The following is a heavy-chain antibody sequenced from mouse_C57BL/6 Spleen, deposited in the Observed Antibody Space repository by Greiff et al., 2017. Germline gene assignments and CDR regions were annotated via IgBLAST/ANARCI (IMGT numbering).Heavy chain of an antibody. CDR3: SPYSNYAMDY. V-gene: IGHV1-59*01. CDR2: IDPSDSYT. Sequence: QVQLQQPGAELVRPGTSVKLSCKASGYTFTSYWMHWVKQRPGQGLEWIGVIDPSDSYTNYNQKFKGKATLTVDTSSSTASMQLSSLTSEDSAVYYCSPYSNYAMDYWGQGTSVTVSS. D-gene: IGHD2-5*01. CDR1: GYTFTSYW. J-gene: IGHJ4*01.